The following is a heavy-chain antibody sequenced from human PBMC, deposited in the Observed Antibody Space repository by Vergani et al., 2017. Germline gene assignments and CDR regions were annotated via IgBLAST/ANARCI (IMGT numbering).Heavy chain of an antibody. D-gene: IGHD3-10*01. J-gene: IGHJ6*02. Sequence: QVQLVQSGAEVKKPGSSVKVSCKASGGTFSSYAISWVRQAPGHGLEWMGGIIPIFGTANYAQKFQGRVTITADESTSTAYMELSSLRSEDTARYYCARYPPTMVRGVIITTGGMDFWGQGTTVTVSS. CDR3: ARYPPTMVRGVIITTGGMDF. CDR1: GGTFSSYA. V-gene: IGHV1-69*01. CDR2: IIPIFGTA.